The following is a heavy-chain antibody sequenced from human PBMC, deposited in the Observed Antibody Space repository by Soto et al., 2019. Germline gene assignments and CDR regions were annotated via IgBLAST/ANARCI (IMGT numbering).Heavy chain of an antibody. V-gene: IGHV3-21*01. J-gene: IGHJ4*02. Sequence: GGSLRLSCAASGFTFSNYTMNWVRQAPGKGLEWVSSISSSSSYINYADSVKGRFTISRDNAKNSLFLQMNSLRAEDTAVYFCARVTGLHLGDLSFILQTDYWGQGTLVTVSS. CDR2: ISSSSSYI. D-gene: IGHD3-16*02. CDR1: GFTFSNYT. CDR3: ARVTGLHLGDLSFILQTDY.